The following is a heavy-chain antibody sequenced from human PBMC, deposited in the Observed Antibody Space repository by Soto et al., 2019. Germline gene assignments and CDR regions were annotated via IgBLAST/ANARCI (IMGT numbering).Heavy chain of an antibody. CDR1: ESIFRGYG. CDR2: IRFDGSNI. V-gene: IGHV3-33*01. J-gene: IGHJ4*02. D-gene: IGHD2-15*01. CDR3: ARDGVGSSAFWAYLEY. Sequence: QVLLVESGGGVVHPRRSLRLSCAASESIFRGYGMHWVRQAPGKGLEWVAIIRFDGSNINYADFVMGRFTISRDNSKNTVSLEMNSMRVEDTAVYDYARDGVGSSAFWAYLEYWGQGTLVTVYS.